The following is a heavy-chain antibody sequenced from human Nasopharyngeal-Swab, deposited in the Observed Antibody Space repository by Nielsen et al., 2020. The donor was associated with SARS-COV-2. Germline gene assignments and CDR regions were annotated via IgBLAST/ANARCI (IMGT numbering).Heavy chain of an antibody. D-gene: IGHD3-3*01. V-gene: IGHV1-2*02. CDR3: ARAPTYYDFWSGYSKPSDAFDI. Sequence: ASVKVSCKASGYTFTGYYMHWVRQAPGQGLEWMGWINPNSGGTNYAQKLQGRVTMTTDTSTSTAYMELRSLRSDDTAVYYCARAPTYYDFWSGYSKPSDAFDIWAKGQWSPSLQ. J-gene: IGHJ3*02. CDR2: INPNSGGT. CDR1: GYTFTGYY.